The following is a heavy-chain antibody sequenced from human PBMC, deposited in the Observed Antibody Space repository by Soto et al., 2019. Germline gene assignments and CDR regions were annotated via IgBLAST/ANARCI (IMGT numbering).Heavy chain of an antibody. D-gene: IGHD6-6*01. CDR3: ATYNSSSSDAFDI. CDR1: GGTFSSYT. V-gene: IGHV1-69*02. J-gene: IGHJ3*02. Sequence: QVQLVQSGAEVKKPGSSVKVSCKASGGTFSSYTISWVRQAPGQGLGWMGRIIPILGIANYAQKFQGRVTITADKSTSTAYMELRSLRSEDTAVYYCATYNSSSSDAFDIWGQGTLVTVSS. CDR2: IIPILGIA.